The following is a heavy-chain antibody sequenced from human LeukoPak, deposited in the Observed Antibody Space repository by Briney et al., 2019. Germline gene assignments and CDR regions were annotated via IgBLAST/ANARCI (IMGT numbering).Heavy chain of an antibody. Sequence: GGSLRLSCAASGFTFSNAWMSWVRQAPGKGLEWVGRIKSKTDGGTTDYAAPVKGRFTISRDDSKNTLYLQMNSLTTEDTAVYYCTTGITMVRGVIHLIDYWGQGTLVTAPS. J-gene: IGHJ4*02. CDR1: GFTFSNAW. CDR2: IKSKTDGGTT. D-gene: IGHD3-10*01. CDR3: TTGITMVRGVIHLIDY. V-gene: IGHV3-15*01.